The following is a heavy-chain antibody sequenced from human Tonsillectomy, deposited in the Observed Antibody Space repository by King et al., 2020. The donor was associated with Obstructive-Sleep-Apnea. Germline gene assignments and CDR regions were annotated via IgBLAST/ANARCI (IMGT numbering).Heavy chain of an antibody. V-gene: IGHV4-30-4*01. Sequence: MPLQESGPGLVKPSQTLSLTCTVSDGSISSGNYYWSWIRQPPGKGLEWIGYIYYSGSTYYNPSLKSRVTISVDTSKNQFSLKLSSVTAADTAVYSCARGEVWGGAFDIWGQGTMVTVSS. CDR2: IYYSGST. CDR1: DGSISSGNYY. CDR3: ARGEVWGGAFDI. J-gene: IGHJ3*02. D-gene: IGHD3-16*01.